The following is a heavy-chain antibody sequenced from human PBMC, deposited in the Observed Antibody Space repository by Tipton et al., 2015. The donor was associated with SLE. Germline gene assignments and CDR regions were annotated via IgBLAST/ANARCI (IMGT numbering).Heavy chain of an antibody. D-gene: IGHD4-17*01. Sequence: SGFTFSSYGMHWVRQAPGKGLEWVAFIRYDGSNKYYADSVKGRFTISRDNSKNTLYLQMNSLRAEDTAVYYCAKTWAVTTRRYFDYWGQGTLVTVSS. V-gene: IGHV3-30*02. CDR1: GFTFSSYG. CDR3: AKTWAVTTRRYFDY. CDR2: IRYDGSNK. J-gene: IGHJ4*02.